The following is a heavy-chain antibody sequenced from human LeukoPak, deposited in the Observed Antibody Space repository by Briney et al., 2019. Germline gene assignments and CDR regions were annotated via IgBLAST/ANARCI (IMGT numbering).Heavy chain of an antibody. J-gene: IGHJ3*02. Sequence: ASVKVSCKASGYTFSSYGISWVRQAPGQGLEWMGWISPYNGNTNYAQKLQGRVTMTTDTSTSTAYMELRSLRSDDTAVYYCARDLGSGYSSSWFGDAFDIGGQGTMVTVSS. CDR2: ISPYNGNT. D-gene: IGHD6-13*01. CDR3: ARDLGSGYSSSWFGDAFDI. CDR1: GYTFSSYG. V-gene: IGHV1-18*01.